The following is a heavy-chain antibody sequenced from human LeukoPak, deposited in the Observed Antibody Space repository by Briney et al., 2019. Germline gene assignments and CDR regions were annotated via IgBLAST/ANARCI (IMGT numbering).Heavy chain of an antibody. CDR2: MNPNSGNT. CDR1: GYTFTSYD. Sequence: VASVKVSCKASGYTFTSYDINWVQQATGQGLEWMGWMNPNSGNTGYAQKFQGRVTITRNTSISTAYMELSSLRSEDTAVYYCARLHPRRYDSIADTGAEFDPWGQGTLVTVSS. J-gene: IGHJ5*02. V-gene: IGHV1-8*03. D-gene: IGHD5-12*01. CDR3: ARLHPRRYDSIADTGAEFDP.